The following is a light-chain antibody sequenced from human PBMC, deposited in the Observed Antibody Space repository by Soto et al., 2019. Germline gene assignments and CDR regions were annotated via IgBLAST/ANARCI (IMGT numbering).Light chain of an antibody. CDR2: EGS. J-gene: IGLJ2*01. CDR3: CSYAGSSTVV. CDR1: SSDVGSYNL. Sequence: QSVLTQPASVSGSPGQSITISCTGTSSDVGSYNLVSWYQQHPGKAPKLMIYEGSKRPSGVSNRVSGSKSGNTASLTISGLQAEYEADDYCCSYAGSSTVVFGGGTKLTVL. V-gene: IGLV2-23*01.